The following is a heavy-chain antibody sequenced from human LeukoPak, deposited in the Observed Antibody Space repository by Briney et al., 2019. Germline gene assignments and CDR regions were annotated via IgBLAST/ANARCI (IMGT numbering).Heavy chain of an antibody. V-gene: IGHV3-23*01. D-gene: IGHD2-2*02. CDR3: AKDLEDVYRGWLDAFDI. J-gene: IGHJ3*02. CDR1: GFTFSSYA. CDR2: ISGSGGST. Sequence: GGSLRLSCAASGFTFSSYAMSWVRQAPGKGLEWVSAISGSGGSTYYADSVKGRFTISRDNSKNTLYLQMNSLRAEDTAVYYCAKDLEDVYRGWLDAFDIWGQGTMVTVSS.